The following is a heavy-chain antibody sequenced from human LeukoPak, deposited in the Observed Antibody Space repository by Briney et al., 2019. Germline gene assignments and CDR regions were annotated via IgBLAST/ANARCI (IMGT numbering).Heavy chain of an antibody. J-gene: IGHJ4*02. CDR2: IRYDGSNK. D-gene: IGHD5-18*01. V-gene: IGHV3-30*02. CDR1: GFTFSSYG. CDR3: AKDAGDSYGYQKHLE. Sequence: GGSLRLSCAASGFTFSSYGMHWVRQAPGKGLEWVAFIRYDGSNKYYADSVKGRFTISRDNSKNTLYLQMNSLRAEDTAVYYCAKDAGDSYGYQKHLEWGQGTLVTVSS.